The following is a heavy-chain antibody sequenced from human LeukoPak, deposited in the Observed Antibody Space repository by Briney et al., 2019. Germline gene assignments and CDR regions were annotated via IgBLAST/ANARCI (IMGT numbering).Heavy chain of an antibody. CDR3: ARFSIVVVPADSNAFDI. Sequence: ASVKVSCKASGYTFTGYYMHWVRQAPGQGLEWMGWISPNSGGTNYAQKFQGRVTMTRDTSISTAYMELSRLRSDDTAVYYCARFSIVVVPADSNAFDIWGQGTMVTVSS. D-gene: IGHD2-2*01. CDR2: ISPNSGGT. CDR1: GYTFTGYY. J-gene: IGHJ3*02. V-gene: IGHV1-2*02.